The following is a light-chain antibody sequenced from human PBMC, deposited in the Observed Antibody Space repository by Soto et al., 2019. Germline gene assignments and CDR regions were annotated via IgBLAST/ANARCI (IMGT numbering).Light chain of an antibody. V-gene: IGLV2-14*03. CDR2: DVT. CDR1: TSDVGGYDY. J-gene: IGLJ1*01. CDR3: ISYTSSNTRV. Sequence: QSVLTQPASVSGSPGQSITISCTGTTSDVGGYDYVSWYQQHPGKAPKLMIYDVTDRPSGVSDRFSGSKSGNTASLTISGLQAEDEADYYCISYTSSNTRVFGTGTKVTVL.